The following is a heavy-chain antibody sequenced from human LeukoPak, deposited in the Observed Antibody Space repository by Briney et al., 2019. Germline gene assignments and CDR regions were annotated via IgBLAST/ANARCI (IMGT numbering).Heavy chain of an antibody. V-gene: IGHV1-46*01. CDR2: ISPTTGST. CDR1: GYTFTSYY. CDR3: ARDESYYDRSGYGD. D-gene: IGHD3-22*01. Sequence: ASVKVSCKASGYTFTSYYIHWVRQAPGQGLEWMGLISPTTGSTTYAQKFQGRVTMTRDMSTSTVYMELSSLRSEDTALYYCARDESYYDRSGYGDWGQGTLVTVSS. J-gene: IGHJ4*02.